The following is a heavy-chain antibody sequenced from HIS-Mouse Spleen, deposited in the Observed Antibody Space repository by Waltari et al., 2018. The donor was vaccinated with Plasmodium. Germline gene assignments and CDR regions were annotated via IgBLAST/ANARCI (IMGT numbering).Heavy chain of an antibody. D-gene: IGHD6-13*01. CDR3: ASSWYWYFDL. CDR1: GFTFSSYW. V-gene: IGHV3-7*01. CDR2: IKQDGREK. J-gene: IGHJ2*01. Sequence: EVQLVESGGGLVQPGGSLRLSCAASGFTFSSYWMSWVRQAPGKVWEWGAKIKQDGREKYYGDSVKGRLTISRDNAKNSLYLQMNSLRAEDTAVYYCASSWYWYFDLWGRGTLVTVSS.